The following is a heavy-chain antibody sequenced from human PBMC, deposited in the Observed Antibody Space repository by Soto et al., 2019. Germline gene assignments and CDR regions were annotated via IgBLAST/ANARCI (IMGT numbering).Heavy chain of an antibody. CDR2: IIPISGAA. CDR1: GGTFSNYV. Sequence: QVQLVQSGAEVKKPGSSVKVSCKASGGTFSNYVVNWVRQAPGQGLEWMGRIIPISGAANYAQKFQGRVTIPADKSTLTSNRKRRSLRSADTAVYYGARDMTRPVLPYFAFGAQGTLVTVSS. D-gene: IGHD4-17*01. CDR3: ARDMTRPVLPYFAF. V-gene: IGHV1-69*06. J-gene: IGHJ4*02.